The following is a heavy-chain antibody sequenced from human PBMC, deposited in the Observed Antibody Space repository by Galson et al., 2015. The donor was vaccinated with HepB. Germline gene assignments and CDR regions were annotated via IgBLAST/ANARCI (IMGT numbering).Heavy chain of an antibody. CDR1: GYSFISHW. V-gene: IGHV5-10-1*01. CDR2: IDPSDSYT. CDR3: ARHVQNGYNYLPGDY. Sequence: QSGAEVKKPGESLRISCKGSGYSFISHWISWVRQMPGKGLEWMGRIDPSDSYTNYSPSFQGHVTFSADKSITTAYLQWSSLKASDTAMYYCARHVQNGYNYLPGDYGGQGTLVTVPS. D-gene: IGHD5-24*01. J-gene: IGHJ4*02.